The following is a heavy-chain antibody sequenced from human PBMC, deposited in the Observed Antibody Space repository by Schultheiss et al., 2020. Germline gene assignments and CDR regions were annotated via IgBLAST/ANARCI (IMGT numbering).Heavy chain of an antibody. CDR3: ARVRCRSSSSCHYYYGMDV. CDR1: GGSISSGAFY. V-gene: IGHV4-61*08. CDR2: IFYSGST. J-gene: IGHJ6*02. Sequence: SETLSLTCTVSGGSISSGAFYWSWNRRHPGKGLEWIGYIFYSGSTYYNPSLKSRVTISVDTSKNQFSLKLSSVTAADTAVYYCARVRCRSSSSCHYYYGMDVWGQGTTVTVSS. D-gene: IGHD6-6*01.